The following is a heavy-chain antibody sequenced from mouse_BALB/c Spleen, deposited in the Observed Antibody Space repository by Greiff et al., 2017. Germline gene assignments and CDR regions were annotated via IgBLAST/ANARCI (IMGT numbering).Heavy chain of an antibody. V-gene: IGHV5-17*02. CDR3: ARGISIYYGNYWYFDV. J-gene: IGHJ1*01. CDR1: GFTFSSFG. D-gene: IGHD2-1*01. Sequence: EVQVVESGGGLVQPGGSRKLSCAASGFTFSSFGMHWVRQAPEKGLEWVAYISSGSSTIYYADTVKGRFTISRDNPKKTLFLQMTSLRSEDTAMYYCARGISIYYGNYWYFDVWGAGTTVTVSS. CDR2: ISSGSSTI.